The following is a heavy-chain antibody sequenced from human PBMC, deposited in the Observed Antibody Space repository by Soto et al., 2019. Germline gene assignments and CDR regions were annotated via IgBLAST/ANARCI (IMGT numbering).Heavy chain of an antibody. CDR1: GFTFSSYA. V-gene: IGHV3-30-3*01. CDR2: ISYDGSNK. Sequence: QVQLVESGGGVVQPGRSLRLSCAASGFTFSSYAMHWVRQAPGKGLEWVAVISYDGSNKYYADSVKGRFTISRDISTNTLYLQMNSLRAEDTAVYYCARAGGLLLDYWGQGTLVTFSS. J-gene: IGHJ4*02. D-gene: IGHD2-15*01. CDR3: ARAGGLLLDY.